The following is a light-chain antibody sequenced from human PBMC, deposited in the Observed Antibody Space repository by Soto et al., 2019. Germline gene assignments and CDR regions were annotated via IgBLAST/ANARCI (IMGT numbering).Light chain of an antibody. CDR2: DVN. CDR3: CSYAGSHTFV. V-gene: IGLV2-11*01. Sequence: QSALTQPRSVSGSPGQSVTISCTGTSSDVGDYNYVSWYQQHPGKAPKLMIYDVNQRPSGVPDRFSGSKSGNTASLTISGLQAEDEDDYYCCSYAGSHTFVFGGGTKLTVL. CDR1: SSDVGDYNY. J-gene: IGLJ2*01.